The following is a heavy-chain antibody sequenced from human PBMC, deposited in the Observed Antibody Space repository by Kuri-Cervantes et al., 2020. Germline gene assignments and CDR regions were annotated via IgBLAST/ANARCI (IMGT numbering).Heavy chain of an antibody. V-gene: IGHV1-69*05. J-gene: IGHJ6*03. CDR1: GGTFSSYA. D-gene: IGHD6-13*01. CDR2: IIPIFGTA. Sequence: SVKVSCKASGGTFSSYAISWVRQAPGQGLEWMGGIIPIFGTANYAQKFQGRVTITTDESTSTAYMELSSLRSEDTAVYYCARGELGIAALSYFFDYYMDVWGEGTTVTVSS. CDR3: ARGELGIAALSYFFDYYMDV.